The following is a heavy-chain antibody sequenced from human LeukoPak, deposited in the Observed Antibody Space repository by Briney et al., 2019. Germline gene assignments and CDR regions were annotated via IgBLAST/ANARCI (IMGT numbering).Heavy chain of an antibody. Sequence: ASVKVSCKASGYTFTSYYMHWVRQAPGQGLEWMGIINPSGGSTSYAQKFQERVTITRDMSTSTAYMELSSLRSEDTAVYYCASNPPGYSYDFDYWGQGTLVTVSS. CDR1: GYTFTSYY. V-gene: IGHV1-46*01. D-gene: IGHD5-18*01. J-gene: IGHJ4*02. CDR2: INPSGGST. CDR3: ASNPPGYSYDFDY.